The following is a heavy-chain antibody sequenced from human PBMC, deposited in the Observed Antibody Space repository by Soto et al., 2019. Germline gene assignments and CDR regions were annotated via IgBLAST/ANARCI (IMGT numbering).Heavy chain of an antibody. CDR2: ISASGGST. V-gene: IGHV3-23*01. CDR1: GFTFSDYA. J-gene: IGHJ4*02. D-gene: IGHD6-13*01. Sequence: EVQLLESGGGLVQPGGSLRLSCAASGFTFSDYAMNWVRQAPGKGPEWVSTISASGGSTYYADSVKGRFTISRDNSNNTPYVQMNSLRAEDTAVYYCARDSSSWYGRGGYVDYWGQGTVVTVSS. CDR3: ARDSSSWYGRGGYVDY.